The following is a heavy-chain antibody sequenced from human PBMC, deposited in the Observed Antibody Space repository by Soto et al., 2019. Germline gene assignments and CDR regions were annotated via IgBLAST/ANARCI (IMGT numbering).Heavy chain of an antibody. CDR1: GISVSTSDYY. V-gene: IGHV4-39*01. CDR3: AGFVVPASRNSDFDY. Sequence: LSLTCTVSGISVSTSDYYWGWVRQPPGKGLDWIGNIYYSGSTFYNPSLRSRVTLSVDTSKNQFSLRLNSVTAADTAVYFCAGFVVPASRNSDFDYWGQGTLVTVSS. D-gene: IGHD2-15*01. J-gene: IGHJ4*02. CDR2: IYYSGST.